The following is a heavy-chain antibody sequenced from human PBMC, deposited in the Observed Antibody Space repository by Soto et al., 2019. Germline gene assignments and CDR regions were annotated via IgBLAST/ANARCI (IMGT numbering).Heavy chain of an antibody. Sequence: SLRLSCAASGFTFDDYAMHWVRQAPGKGLEWVSGISWNSGSIGYADSVKGRFTISRDNAKNSLYLQMNSLRAEDMALYYCAKDIMSVAGQSYFDYWGQGTLVTVSS. D-gene: IGHD6-19*01. CDR1: GFTFDDYA. J-gene: IGHJ4*02. CDR3: AKDIMSVAGQSYFDY. CDR2: ISWNSGSI. V-gene: IGHV3-9*03.